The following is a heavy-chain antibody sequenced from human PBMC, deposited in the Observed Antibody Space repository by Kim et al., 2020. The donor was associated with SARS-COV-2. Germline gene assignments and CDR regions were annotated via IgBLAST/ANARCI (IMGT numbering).Heavy chain of an antibody. Sequence: QKFQSRVTITADESTSTAYMELSSLRSEDTAVYYCARGYSKLFYYGMDVWGQGTTVTVSS. V-gene: IGHV1-69*01. CDR3: ARGYSKLFYYGMDV. D-gene: IGHD4-4*01. J-gene: IGHJ6*02.